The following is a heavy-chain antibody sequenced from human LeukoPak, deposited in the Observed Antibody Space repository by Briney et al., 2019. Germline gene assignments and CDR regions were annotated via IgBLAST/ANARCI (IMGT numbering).Heavy chain of an antibody. D-gene: IGHD3-3*01. V-gene: IGHV3-11*01. J-gene: IGHJ6*02. CDR3: ARSMYYDFWSGPYGMDV. Sequence: LSLTCTVSGGSISSYYWSWIRQAPGKGLEWVSYISSSGSTIYYADSVKGRFTISRDNAKNSLYLQMNSLRAEDTAVYYCARSMYYDFWSGPYGMDVWGQGTTVTVSS. CDR1: GGSISSYY. CDR2: ISSSGSTI.